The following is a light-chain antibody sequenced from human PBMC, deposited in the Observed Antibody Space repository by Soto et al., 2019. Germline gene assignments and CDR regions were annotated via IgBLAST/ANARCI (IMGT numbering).Light chain of an antibody. CDR1: QSISSW. CDR3: QQYNSYLFT. J-gene: IGKJ3*01. CDR2: KAS. V-gene: IGKV1-5*03. Sequence: DIPMTQSPSTLSASVGDRVTITCRASQSISSWLAWYQQKPGKAPKLLIYKASSLESGVPSRFSGSGSGTEFTLTISSLQPDDFATYSCQQYNSYLFTFGPGTKVDIK.